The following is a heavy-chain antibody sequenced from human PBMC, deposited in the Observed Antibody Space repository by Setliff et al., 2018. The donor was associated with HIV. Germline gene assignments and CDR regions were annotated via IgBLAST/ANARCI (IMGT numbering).Heavy chain of an antibody. V-gene: IGHV4-38-2*02. D-gene: IGHD2-21*02. CDR2: IYHSGST. CDR1: GYSISSGYY. Sequence: ETLSLTCTVSGYSISSGYYWGWIRQPPGKGLEWIGSIYHSGSTYYNPSLKSRVTISVDTSKNQFSLKLSSVTAADTAVYYCARAMRGVVVTNMYYYYGMDVWGQGTTVTVS. CDR3: ARAMRGVVVTNMYYYYGMDV. J-gene: IGHJ6*02.